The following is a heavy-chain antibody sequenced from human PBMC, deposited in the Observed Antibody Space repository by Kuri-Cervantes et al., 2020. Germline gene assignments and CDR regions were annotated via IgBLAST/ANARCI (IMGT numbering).Heavy chain of an antibody. D-gene: IGHD3-9*01. CDR2: ISWSSGSI. V-gene: IGHV3-9*01. J-gene: IGHJ4*02. CDR1: GFTFDDYA. CDR3: ARDANVRYFDWSHFDY. Sequence: SLKISCAASGFTFDDYAMHWVRQAPGKGLEWVSGISWSSGSIGYADSVKGRFTISRDNAKNSLYLQMNSLRAEDTAVYYCARDANVRYFDWSHFDYWGQGTLVTVSS.